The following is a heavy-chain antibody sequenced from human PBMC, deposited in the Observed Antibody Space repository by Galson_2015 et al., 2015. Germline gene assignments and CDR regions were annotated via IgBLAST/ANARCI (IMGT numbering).Heavy chain of an antibody. CDR1: GFTFSTYA. Sequence: SLRLSCAASGFTFSTYAMSWVRQAPGKGLEWVSDISGSGGRTYYADSVKGRFTISRDNSKSTLYLQMNSLRAEDTAVYYCAKVDYSSSSADFDYWGQGTLVTVSS. V-gene: IGHV3-23*01. CDR2: ISGSGGRT. CDR3: AKVDYSSSSADFDY. D-gene: IGHD6-6*01. J-gene: IGHJ4*02.